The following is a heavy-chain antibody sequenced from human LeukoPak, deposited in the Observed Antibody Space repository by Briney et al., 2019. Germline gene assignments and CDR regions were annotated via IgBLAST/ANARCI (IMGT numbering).Heavy chain of an antibody. Sequence: RPSETLSLTCTVSGGSISSGSYYWSWFRQPAGKGLEWIGRIYTSGSTNYNPSLKSRVTISVDTSKNQFSLKLSSVTAADTAVYYCARETETYYDILTGYSATDYWGQGTLVTVSS. J-gene: IGHJ4*02. D-gene: IGHD3-9*01. CDR2: IYTSGST. CDR3: ARETETYYDILTGYSATDY. CDR1: GGSISSGSYY. V-gene: IGHV4-61*02.